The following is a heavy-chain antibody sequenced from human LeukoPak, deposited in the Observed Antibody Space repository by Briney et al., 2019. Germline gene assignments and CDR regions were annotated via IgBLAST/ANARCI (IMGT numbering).Heavy chain of an antibody. Sequence: GGSLRLSCAASGFTFSNYAMTWVRQAPGKGLEWVSGITTGGNTFYAGSVKGRFTISRDNSKNTLYLQMNSLRAEDTAVYYCAKGLRLADYYFDYWGQGTLVTVSS. CDR1: GFTFSNYA. D-gene: IGHD3-9*01. CDR2: ITTGGNT. V-gene: IGHV3-23*01. CDR3: AKGLRLADYYFDY. J-gene: IGHJ4*02.